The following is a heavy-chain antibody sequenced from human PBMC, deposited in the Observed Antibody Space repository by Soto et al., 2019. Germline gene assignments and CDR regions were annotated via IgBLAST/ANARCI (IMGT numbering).Heavy chain of an antibody. V-gene: IGHV4-30-4*01. CDR1: GGSISSGDYY. Sequence: KPSETLSLTCTVSGGSISSGDYYWSWIRQPPGKGLEWIGYIYYSGSTYYNPSLKSRVTISVDTSKNQFSLKLSSVTAADTAVYYCARVDVVDCSGGSCSWFDPWGQGTLVTVSS. CDR3: ARVDVVDCSGGSCSWFDP. D-gene: IGHD2-15*01. CDR2: IYYSGST. J-gene: IGHJ5*02.